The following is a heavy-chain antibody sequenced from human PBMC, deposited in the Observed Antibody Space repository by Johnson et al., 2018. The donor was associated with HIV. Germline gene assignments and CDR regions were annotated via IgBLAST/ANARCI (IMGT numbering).Heavy chain of an antibody. Sequence: EVQLLESGGGVVQPGGSLRLSCAASGFTFSSYWMSWVRQAPGKGLEWVANIKQDGSNKYYADSVKGRFTISRDNSKNTLYLQMNSLRAEDTALYYCAKDIDSDGPRCAFDIWGQGTMVTVSS. D-gene: IGHD5-18*01. V-gene: IGHV3-7*03. J-gene: IGHJ3*02. CDR3: AKDIDSDGPRCAFDI. CDR2: IKQDGSNK. CDR1: GFTFSSYW.